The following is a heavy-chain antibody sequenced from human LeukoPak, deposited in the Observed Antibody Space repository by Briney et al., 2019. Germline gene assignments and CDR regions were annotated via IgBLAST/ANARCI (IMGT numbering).Heavy chain of an antibody. CDR3: ATTHCSGGSCYSGKYFQH. D-gene: IGHD2-15*01. CDR1: GGSFSGYY. Sequence: SETLSLTCAVYGGSFSGYYWSWIRQPPGKGLEWIEEINHSGSTNYNPSLKSRVTISVDTSKNQFSLKLSSVTAADTAVYYCATTHCSGGSCYSGKYFQHWGQGTLVTVSS. J-gene: IGHJ1*01. V-gene: IGHV4-34*01. CDR2: INHSGST.